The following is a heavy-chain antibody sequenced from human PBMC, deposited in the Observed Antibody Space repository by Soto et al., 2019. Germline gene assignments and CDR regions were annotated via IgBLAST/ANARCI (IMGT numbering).Heavy chain of an antibody. V-gene: IGHV6-1*01. Sequence: PSQTLSLPCAISGDSVSSNSAAWNWIRPSPSRGLEWLGRTYYRSKWYNDYAVSVKSRITINPDTSKNQFSLQLNSVTPEDTAVYYCARGSNYYDSSGYYSWGQGTLVTVSS. CDR2: TYYRSKWYN. D-gene: IGHD3-22*01. J-gene: IGHJ5*02. CDR1: GDSVSSNSAA. CDR3: ARGSNYYDSSGYYS.